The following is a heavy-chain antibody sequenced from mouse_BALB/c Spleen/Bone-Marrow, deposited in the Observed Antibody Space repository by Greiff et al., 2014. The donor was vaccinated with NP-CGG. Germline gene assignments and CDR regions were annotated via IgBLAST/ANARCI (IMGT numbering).Heavy chain of an antibody. CDR3: ARFGKVRNAMDY. V-gene: IGHV1S137*01. Sequence: LEESGAKLVRPGVSVKISCKGSGYTFTDHAMHWVKRSHAKSLEWIGLISGYYGDAIYNQKFKGKATMTVDKSSSTAYMELARLTSEDSAIYYCARFGKVRNAMDYWGQGTSVTVSS. CDR1: GYTFTDHA. J-gene: IGHJ4*01. D-gene: IGHD2-14*01. CDR2: ISGYYGDA.